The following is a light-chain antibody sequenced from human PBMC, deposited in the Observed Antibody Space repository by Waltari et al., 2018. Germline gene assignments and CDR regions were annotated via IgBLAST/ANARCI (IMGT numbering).Light chain of an antibody. CDR2: ASY. Sequence: DIQMPQSPSTLPASVGDRVTITCRASESISSRFLAWYKQKPGKAPKPRIYASYSLESGVPSRCSGSGSGTEFSLTISSLQPDDFATYYCQHYNSYPWTFGRGTKVEIK. CDR3: QHYNSYPWT. V-gene: IGKV1-5*03. J-gene: IGKJ1*01. CDR1: ESISSR.